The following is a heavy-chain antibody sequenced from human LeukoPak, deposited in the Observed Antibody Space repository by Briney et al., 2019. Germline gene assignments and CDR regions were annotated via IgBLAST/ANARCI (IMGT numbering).Heavy chain of an antibody. CDR2: ISYDGSSK. V-gene: IGHV3-30*04. D-gene: IGHD5-12*01. Sequence: TGGSLRLSCAASGFTFSSYAMHWVRQAPGKGLEWVAVISYDGSSKYYADSVKGRFTISRDNSKNTLYLQMNSLRAEDTAVYYCASGSTVDIVATIKGVLWDYWGQGTLVTVSS. J-gene: IGHJ4*02. CDR3: ASGSTVDIVATIKGVLWDY. CDR1: GFTFSSYA.